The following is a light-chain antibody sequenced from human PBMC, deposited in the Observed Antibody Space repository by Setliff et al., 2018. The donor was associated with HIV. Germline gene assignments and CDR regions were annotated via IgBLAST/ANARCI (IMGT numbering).Light chain of an antibody. V-gene: IGLV8-61*01. Sequence: VVIQEPSLSVSPGGTVTLTCGLRSGSVSTGHFPSWYQQTPGQTPRMLIYSTNTRSSGVPDRFSGSILGNRAALTITGAQADDECDYYCVLYMGNGVSVFGGGTKVTVL. CDR1: SGSVSTGHF. CDR2: STN. J-gene: IGLJ3*02. CDR3: VLYMGNGVSV.